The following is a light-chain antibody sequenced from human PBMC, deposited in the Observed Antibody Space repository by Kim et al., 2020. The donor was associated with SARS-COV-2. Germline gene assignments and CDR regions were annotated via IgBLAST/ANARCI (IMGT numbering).Light chain of an antibody. CDR3: QQYGTSPRT. V-gene: IGKV3-20*01. J-gene: IGKJ4*01. CDR2: CTS. Sequence: SPGEGATLSCRASQSVSSSYLAWYQQKSGQAPRLVIYCTSTRATGIPDRFSGSGSGTDFTLTISRLEPEDFAVYYCQQYGTSPRTFGGGTKVDIK. CDR1: QSVSSSY.